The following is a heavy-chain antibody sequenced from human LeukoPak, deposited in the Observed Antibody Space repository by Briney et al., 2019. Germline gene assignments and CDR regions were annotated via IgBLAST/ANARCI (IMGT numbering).Heavy chain of an antibody. CDR1: GFTFSSYA. J-gene: IGHJ4*02. D-gene: IGHD6-13*01. CDR3: AKDGGIAAASFFDY. Sequence: GGSLRLSCAASGFTFSSYAMSWVRQAPGKGLEWVSGISWNSGSIGYADSVKGRFTISRDNAKNSLYLQMNSLRAEDTALYYCAKDGGIAAASFFDYWGQGTLVTVSS. CDR2: ISWNSGSI. V-gene: IGHV3-9*01.